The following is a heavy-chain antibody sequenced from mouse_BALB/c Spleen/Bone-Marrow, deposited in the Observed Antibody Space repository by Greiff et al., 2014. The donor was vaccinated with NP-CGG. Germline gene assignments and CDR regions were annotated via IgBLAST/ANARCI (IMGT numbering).Heavy chain of an antibody. V-gene: IGHV3-6*02. CDR2: VSYDGSN. J-gene: IGHJ4*01. Sequence: VQLQQSGPGLVKPSQSLPLTCSVTGYSITSGYYWNWIRQFPGNKLEWMGYVSYDGSNNYNPSLKNRISITRDTSKNQFFLKLNSVTTEDTATYYCASYFYYAMDYWGQGTSVTVSS. D-gene: IGHD1-1*01. CDR1: GYSITSGYY. CDR3: ASYFYYAMDY.